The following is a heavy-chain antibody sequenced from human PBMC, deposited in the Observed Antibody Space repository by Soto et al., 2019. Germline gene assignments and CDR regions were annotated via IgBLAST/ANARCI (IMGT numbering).Heavy chain of an antibody. V-gene: IGHV3-30*18. CDR1: GFTFSSYG. Sequence: QVQLVESGGGVVQPGRSLRLSCAASGFTFSSYGMHWVRQAPGKGLEWGAVISYDGSNKYYADSVKGRFTISRDNSKNTLYLQMNSLRAEDTDVYYCAKDRGGYGDYGGNGTMVTVSS. CDR3: AKDRGGYGDY. CDR2: ISYDGSNK. J-gene: IGHJ4*01. D-gene: IGHD6-25*01.